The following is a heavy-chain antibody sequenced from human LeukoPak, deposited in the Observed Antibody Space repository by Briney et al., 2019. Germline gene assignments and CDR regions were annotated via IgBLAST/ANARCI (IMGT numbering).Heavy chain of an antibody. CDR3: ARVAAVAGNYYYYYMDV. J-gene: IGHJ6*03. D-gene: IGHD6-19*01. CDR1: GGSISGYY. Sequence: SETLSLTCTVSGGSISGYYWNWIRQPAGKGLEWIGHIYSSGSTNYNPSLKSRVTISVDTSKNQFSLKLSSVTAADAAVYYCARVAAVAGNYYYYYMDVWGKGTTVTVSS. V-gene: IGHV4-4*07. CDR2: IYSSGST.